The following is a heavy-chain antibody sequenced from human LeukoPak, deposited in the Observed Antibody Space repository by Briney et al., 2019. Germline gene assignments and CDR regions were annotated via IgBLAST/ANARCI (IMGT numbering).Heavy chain of an antibody. Sequence: ASVKVSCKASGGTFSSYAISWVRQAPGQGLEWMGRIIPIFGTANYAQKFQGRVTITTDESTSTAYMELSSLRSEDTAVYYCALVCSTSCYTYYMDVRGKGTTVTVSS. D-gene: IGHD2-2*02. CDR1: GGTFSSYA. CDR2: IIPIFGTA. J-gene: IGHJ6*03. V-gene: IGHV1-69*05. CDR3: ALVCSTSCYTYYMDV.